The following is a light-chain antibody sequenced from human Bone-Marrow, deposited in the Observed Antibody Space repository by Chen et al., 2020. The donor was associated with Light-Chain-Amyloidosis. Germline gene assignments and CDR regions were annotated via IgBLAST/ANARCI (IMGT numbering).Light chain of an antibody. CDR1: SGDVGGYNY. CDR3: SSYTSTGTYV. V-gene: IGLV2-14*01. J-gene: IGLJ1*01. Sequence: QPALTQPASVSGSPGQSITISCTGSSGDVGGYNYVSWYRPHPGKAPKLMIYEVSNRPSGVSNRFSGYKSGNTASLTISGLQTEDEADYYCSSYTSTGTYVFGTGTKVTVL. CDR2: EVS.